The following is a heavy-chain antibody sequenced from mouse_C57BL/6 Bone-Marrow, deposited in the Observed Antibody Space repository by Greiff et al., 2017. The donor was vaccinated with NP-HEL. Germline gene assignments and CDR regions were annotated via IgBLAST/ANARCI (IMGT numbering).Heavy chain of an antibody. J-gene: IGHJ3*01. V-gene: IGHV1-22*01. Sequence: EVQLQQSGPELVKPGASVKMSCKASGYTFTDYNMHWVKQSHGKSLEWIGYINPNNGGTSYNQKFKGKATLTVNKSSSTAYMELRSLTSEDSAVYYCARAPHGKYLPWLAYWGQGTLVTVSA. CDR1: GYTFTDYN. D-gene: IGHD2-1*01. CDR3: ARAPHGKYLPWLAY. CDR2: INPNNGGT.